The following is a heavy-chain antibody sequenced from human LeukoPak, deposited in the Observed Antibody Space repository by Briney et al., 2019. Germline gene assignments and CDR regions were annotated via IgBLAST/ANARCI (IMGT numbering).Heavy chain of an antibody. CDR2: IYPGDSDT. Sequence: GESLKISCKGSGYSFTSYWIGWVRQMPGKGLEWMGIIYPGDSDTRYSPSFQGQVTISADKSISTAYLQWSSLKASDTAMYYCARCPPDFWSGYPFDYWGQGTLVTVSS. CDR1: GYSFTSYW. CDR3: ARCPPDFWSGYPFDY. J-gene: IGHJ4*02. D-gene: IGHD3-3*01. V-gene: IGHV5-51*01.